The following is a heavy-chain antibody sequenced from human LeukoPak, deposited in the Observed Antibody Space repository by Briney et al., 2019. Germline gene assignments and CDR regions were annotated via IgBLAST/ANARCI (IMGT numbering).Heavy chain of an antibody. J-gene: IGHJ1*01. CDR2: ISSSSSYI. CDR1: GFTFSSYS. Sequence: GRSLRLSCAASGFTFSSYSMNCVRQAPGKGLEWVSSISSSSSYIYYADSVKGRFTISRDNAKNSLYLQMNSLRAEDTAVYYCASGGYGSGSYYFQHWGQGTLVTVSS. CDR3: ASGGYGSGSYYFQH. D-gene: IGHD3-10*01. V-gene: IGHV3-21*01.